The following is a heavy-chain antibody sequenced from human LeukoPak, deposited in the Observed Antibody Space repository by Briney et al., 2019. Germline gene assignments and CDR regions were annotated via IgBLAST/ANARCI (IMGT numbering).Heavy chain of an antibody. CDR1: GASISSYY. J-gene: IGHJ2*01. CDR3: AGDGREATGGKNWYFDL. V-gene: IGHV4-59*01. Sequence: SETLSLTCTVSGASISSYYWSWIRQPPGKGLEWIGYIYYSGSSNYNPSLKSRFTISVDMSKNQFSLNLSSLTAADAAVYYCAGDGREATGGKNWYFDLWGRGTLVTVSS. D-gene: IGHD1-26*01. CDR2: IYYSGSS.